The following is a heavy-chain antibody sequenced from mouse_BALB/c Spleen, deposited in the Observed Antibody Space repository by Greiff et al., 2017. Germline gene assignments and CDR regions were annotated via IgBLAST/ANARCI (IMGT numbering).Heavy chain of an antibody. CDR2: ISSGGSYT. CDR1: GFTFSSYT. CDR3: TRVITTDWYFDV. D-gene: IGHD1-1*01. Sequence: EVKLMESGGGLVKPGGSLKLSCAASGFTFSSYTMSWVRQTPEKRLEWVATISSGGSYTYYPDSVKGRFTISRDNAKNTLYLQMSSLKSEDTAMYYCTRVITTDWYFDVWGAGTTVTVSS. V-gene: IGHV5-6-4*01. J-gene: IGHJ1*01.